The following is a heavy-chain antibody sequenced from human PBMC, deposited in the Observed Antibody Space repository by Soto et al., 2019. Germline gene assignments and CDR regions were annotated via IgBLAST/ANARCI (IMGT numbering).Heavy chain of an antibody. V-gene: IGHV3-33*01. CDR3: ARARPSIVVVPAALDY. Sequence: GGYLRLSCAASGFTFSSYGMHWVRQAPGKALEWVAVIWYDGSNKYYADSVKGRFTISRDNSKNTLYLQMNSLRAEDTAVYYCARARPSIVVVPAALDYSGQGTLVTVSS. D-gene: IGHD2-2*01. CDR2: IWYDGSNK. CDR1: GFTFSSYG. J-gene: IGHJ4*02.